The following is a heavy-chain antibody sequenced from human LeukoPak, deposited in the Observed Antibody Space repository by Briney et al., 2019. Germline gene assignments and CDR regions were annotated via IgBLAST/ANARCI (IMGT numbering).Heavy chain of an antibody. CDR2: ISGSGGST. CDR1: GFTFSSYA. CDR3: AKDSPSGAATVVTLWATSYYFDY. D-gene: IGHD4-23*01. J-gene: IGHJ4*02. V-gene: IGHV3-23*01. Sequence: GGSLRLSCAASGFTFSSYAMSWVRQAPGKGLEWVSAISGSGGSTYYADSVEGRFTISRDNSKNTLYLQMNSLRAEDTAVYYCAKDSPSGAATVVTLWATSYYFDYWGQGTLVTVSS.